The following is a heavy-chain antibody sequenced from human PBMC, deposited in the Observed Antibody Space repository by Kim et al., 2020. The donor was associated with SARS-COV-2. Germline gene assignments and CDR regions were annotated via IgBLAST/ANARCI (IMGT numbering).Heavy chain of an antibody. CDR3: ATYGGNSGFDN. CDR2: IYYTGST. D-gene: IGHD4-17*01. J-gene: IGHJ4*02. CDR1: VVSISRYF. V-gene: IGHV4-59*13. Sequence: SETLSLTCSVSVVSISRYFWSWIRQPPGKGLEWIGYIYYTGSTNYNPSLKGRVTISLDTPKNQVSLSLNSVTAADTAVYYCATYGGNSGFDNWGQGTLVTVSS.